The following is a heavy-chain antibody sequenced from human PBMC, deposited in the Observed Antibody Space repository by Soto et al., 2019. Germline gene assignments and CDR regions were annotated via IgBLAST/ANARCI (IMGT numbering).Heavy chain of an antibody. CDR3: ARDGEGF. V-gene: IGHV3-74*01. CDR2: INTDGSTT. D-gene: IGHD2-21*01. Sequence: PGGSLRLSCAASGFTFSSNWMHWVRRVPGGGLVWVSRINTDGSTTNYVDSVEGRFTISRDNAKNTLYLQMNSLRVEDTAVYYCARDGEGFWGQGTLVTVSS. CDR1: GFTFSSNW. J-gene: IGHJ4*02.